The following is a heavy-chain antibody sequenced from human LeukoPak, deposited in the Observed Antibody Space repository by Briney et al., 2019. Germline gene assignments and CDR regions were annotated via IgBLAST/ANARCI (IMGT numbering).Heavy chain of an antibody. J-gene: IGHJ4*02. D-gene: IGHD3-10*01. CDR3: AKDLAPYGSGNYFHRKSAGRNFDY. CDR2: FTGSGDNT. CDR1: GFTFSSYV. V-gene: IGHV3-23*01. Sequence: GGSLRLSCSASGFTFSSYVMSWVRQAPGKGLEWVSSFTGSGDNTYYADSVKGRFTISRDNSKNTLYLQMNSLRAEDTAVYYCAKDLAPYGSGNYFHRKSAGRNFDYWGQGTLVTVSS.